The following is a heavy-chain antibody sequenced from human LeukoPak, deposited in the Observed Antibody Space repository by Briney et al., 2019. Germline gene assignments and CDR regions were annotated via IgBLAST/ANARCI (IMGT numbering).Heavy chain of an antibody. J-gene: IGHJ1*01. CDR3: ARGTTFGNFQH. CDR2: INSDGSST. D-gene: IGHD2/OR15-2a*01. V-gene: IGHV3-74*01. Sequence: GESLRLSCAASGLIFRSYWMHWVRQAPGKGLVWVSTINSDGSSTTYADSVKGRFTISRDNAKNSLYLQMNSLRAEDTALYYCARGTTFGNFQHWGQGTLVTVSS. CDR1: GLIFRSYW.